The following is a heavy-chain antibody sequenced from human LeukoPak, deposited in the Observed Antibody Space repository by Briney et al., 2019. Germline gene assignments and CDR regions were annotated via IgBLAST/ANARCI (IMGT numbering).Heavy chain of an antibody. CDR1: GYTFTGYY. CDR3: ARGGAYCSSTSCYGDY. Sequence: GASVKVSCKASGYTFTGYYMHWVRQAPGQGLEWMGWINPNSGGTNYAQKFQGRVTMTRDTSISTAYMELSRLRSDDTAVYYCARGGAYCSSTSCYGDYWGQGTLVTVSS. J-gene: IGHJ4*02. CDR2: INPNSGGT. V-gene: IGHV1-2*02. D-gene: IGHD2-2*01.